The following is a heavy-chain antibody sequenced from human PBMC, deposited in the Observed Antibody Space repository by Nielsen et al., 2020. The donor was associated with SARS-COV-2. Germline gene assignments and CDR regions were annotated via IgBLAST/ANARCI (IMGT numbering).Heavy chain of an antibody. J-gene: IGHJ4*02. V-gene: IGHV4-39*07. D-gene: IGHD1-26*01. Sequence: GSLRLSCIVSGGSISSSSYYWGWIRQPPGKGLEWIGSIYYSGSTYYNPSLKSRVTISVDTSKNQFSLKLSSVTAADTAVYYCARVDSGSYNVYMIYWGQGTLVTVSS. CDR3: ARVDSGSYNVYMIY. CDR1: GGSISSSSYY. CDR2: IYYSGST.